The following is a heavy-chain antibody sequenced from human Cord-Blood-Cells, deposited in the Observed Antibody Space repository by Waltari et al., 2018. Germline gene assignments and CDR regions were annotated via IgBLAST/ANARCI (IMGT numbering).Heavy chain of an antibody. D-gene: IGHD7-27*01. CDR3: AGEFSLGNGFDP. Sequence: QVQRVQSGAEVKKPGASVEVSCKASGYTFTSYAMHLQRQAPGQRLEWMGWINAGNGNTKYSQKFQGRVTITRDTSASTAYMELSSLRSEDTAVYYWAGEFSLGNGFDPWGQGTLVTVSS. CDR1: GYTFTSYA. CDR2: INAGNGNT. V-gene: IGHV1-3*01. J-gene: IGHJ5*02.